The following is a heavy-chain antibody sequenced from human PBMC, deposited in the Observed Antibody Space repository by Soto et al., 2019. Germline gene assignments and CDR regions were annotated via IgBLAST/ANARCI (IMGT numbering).Heavy chain of an antibody. CDR1: GGTFDSNA. CDR3: AREGLTFGPGAVGGAFDI. CDR2: IIPIFGTI. V-gene: IGHV1-69*12. J-gene: IGHJ3*02. Sequence: QVQLVQSGTEVRKPGSSVKVSSKASGGTFDSNAISWVRLAPGHGLEWMGGIIPIFGTINNAQKFQDRVTITADESANIVYMELSSLRSEDTAIYYCAREGLTFGPGAVGGAFDIWGQGTLVTVSS. D-gene: IGHD2-2*01.